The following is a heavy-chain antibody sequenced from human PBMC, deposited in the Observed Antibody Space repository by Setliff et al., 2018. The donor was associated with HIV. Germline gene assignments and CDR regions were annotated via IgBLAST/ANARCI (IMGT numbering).Heavy chain of an antibody. V-gene: IGHV2-70*16. CDR1: GGSFSGYY. D-gene: IGHD3-10*01. Sequence: TLSLTCAVYGGSFSGYYWSWIRQSPGKALEWLARIDWDDDKFYSLSLKTRLTISKDTSKNQVVLTMTNMDPVDTGTYYCARMTVSSGCYYLPDWGQGTLVTVSS. J-gene: IGHJ4*02. CDR3: ARMTVSSGCYYLPD. CDR2: IDWDDDK.